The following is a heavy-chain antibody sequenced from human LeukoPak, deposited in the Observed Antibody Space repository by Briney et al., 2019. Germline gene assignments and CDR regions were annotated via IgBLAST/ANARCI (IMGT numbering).Heavy chain of an antibody. CDR2: IYSGGST. D-gene: IGHD3-10*01. CDR1: GFTVSSNY. Sequence: GGSLRLSCAAPGFTVSSNYMSWVRQAPGKGLEWVSVIYSGGSTYYADSVKGRSTISRDNSKNTLYLQMDSLRAEDTAVYHCAKSYYYGSGSYSRNNWFDPWGQGTLVTVSS. CDR3: AKSYYYGSGSYSRNNWFDP. J-gene: IGHJ5*02. V-gene: IGHV3-53*01.